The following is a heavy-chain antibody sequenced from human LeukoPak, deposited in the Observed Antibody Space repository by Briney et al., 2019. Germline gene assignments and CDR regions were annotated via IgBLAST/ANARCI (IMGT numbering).Heavy chain of an antibody. CDR3: VKDLYGSEST. D-gene: IGHD3-10*01. CDR1: GFTFSNYG. CDR2: VLSDGAT. Sequence: PGGSLRLSCAASGFTFSNYGMSWLRQAPGKGLEWVSTVLSDGATHYADSVTGRFTVSRDNSKNMIYLQLNSLRAEDTDIYYCVKDLYGSESTWGQGILVTVSA. J-gene: IGHJ4*02. V-gene: IGHV3-23*01.